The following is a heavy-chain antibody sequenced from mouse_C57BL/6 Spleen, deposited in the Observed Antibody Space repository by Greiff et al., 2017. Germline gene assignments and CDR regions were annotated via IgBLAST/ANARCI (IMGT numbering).Heavy chain of an antibody. D-gene: IGHD1-1*01. CDR2: IDPSDSYT. V-gene: IGHV1-69*01. CDR3: ARWNYYGSPFDY. J-gene: IGHJ2*01. Sequence: QVQLQQSGAELVMPGASVKLSCKASGYTFTSYWMHWVKQRPGQGLEWIGEIDPSDSYTNYNQKFKGKSTLTVDKSSSTAYMQLSSLTSEDSAVYYCARWNYYGSPFDYWGQGTTLTVSS. CDR1: GYTFTSYW.